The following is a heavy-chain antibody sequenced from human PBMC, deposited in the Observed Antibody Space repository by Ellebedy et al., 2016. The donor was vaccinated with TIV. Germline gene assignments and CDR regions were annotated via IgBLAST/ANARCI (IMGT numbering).Heavy chain of an antibody. V-gene: IGHV3-30*18. J-gene: IGHJ3*02. CDR3: AKESDAFDI. CDR1: GFSLSPYV. CDR2: ISSDGSIP. Sequence: GGSLRLSXAASGFSLSPYVMHWVRQAPGKGLEWVQGISSDGSIPYYTASLRGRFTISRDNSNNTLYLQMNSLQPEDTAVYYCAKESDAFDIWGQGTLVTVSS.